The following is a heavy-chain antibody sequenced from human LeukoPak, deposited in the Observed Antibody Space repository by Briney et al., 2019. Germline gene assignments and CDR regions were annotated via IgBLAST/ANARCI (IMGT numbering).Heavy chain of an antibody. J-gene: IGHJ6*03. Sequence: SETLSLTCTVSGGSISSSYWSWIRQPAGKGLEWIGRIYTSGSANYNPSLKSRVTMSVDTSKNQFSLKLSSVTAADTAVYYCARDPGYCSSTSCWAMVMDVWGKGTTVTVSS. CDR1: GGSISSSY. D-gene: IGHD2-2*03. CDR2: IYTSGSA. CDR3: ARDPGYCSSTSCWAMVMDV. V-gene: IGHV4-4*07.